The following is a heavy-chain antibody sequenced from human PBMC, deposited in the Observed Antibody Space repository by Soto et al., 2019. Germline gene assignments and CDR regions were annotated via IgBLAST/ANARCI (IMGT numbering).Heavy chain of an antibody. V-gene: IGHV1-2*04. CDR3: ARDLGPTVNYYYYGMDV. CDR1: GYTFTGYY. CDR2: INPNSGGT. J-gene: IGHJ6*02. Sequence: GASVKVSCKASGYTFTGYYMHWVRQAPGQGLEWMGWINPNSGGTNYAQKFQGWVTMTRDTSISTAYMELSSLRSEDTAVYYCARDLGPTVNYYYYGMDVWGQGTTVTVSS. D-gene: IGHD3-16*01.